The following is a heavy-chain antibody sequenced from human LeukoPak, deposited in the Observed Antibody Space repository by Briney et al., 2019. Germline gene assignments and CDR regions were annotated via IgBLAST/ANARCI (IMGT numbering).Heavy chain of an antibody. CDR1: GGSFSGYY. D-gene: IGHD3-16*01. Sequence: PSETLSITCAVYGGSFSGYYWSWIRQPPGKGLEWIGEINHSGSTNYNPSLKRRVTISVDTSKNQFSLKLSSVTAADTAVYYCAKWGRYVGYYYYGMDVWGQGTTVTVSS. V-gene: IGHV4-34*01. CDR3: AKWGRYVGYYYYGMDV. J-gene: IGHJ6*02. CDR2: INHSGST.